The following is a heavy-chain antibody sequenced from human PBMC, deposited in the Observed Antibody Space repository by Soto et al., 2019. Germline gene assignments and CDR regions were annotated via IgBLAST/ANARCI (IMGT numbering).Heavy chain of an antibody. CDR3: ARDRGDSGTYAGFDY. CDR2: ISSSSSYI. V-gene: IGHV3-21*01. Sequence: EVQLVESGGGLVKPGGSLRLSCAASGFTFSSFSMNWVRQAPGKGLEWVSSISSSSSYIYYADSVKGRFTISRDNAKNSLYLQVNSLRAEDTALYYCARDRGDSGTYAGFDYWGQGTLVTVSS. CDR1: GFTFSSFS. D-gene: IGHD1-26*01. J-gene: IGHJ4*02.